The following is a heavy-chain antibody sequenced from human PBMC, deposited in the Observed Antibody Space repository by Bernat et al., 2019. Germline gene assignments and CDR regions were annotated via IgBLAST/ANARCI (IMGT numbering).Heavy chain of an antibody. CDR3: ARGGWSHGFDI. CDR1: GFTFTDYW. CDR2: IINDGSDT. J-gene: IGHJ3*02. D-gene: IGHD3-3*01. V-gene: IGHV3-74*01. Sequence: EVLLVESGGGLVQPGGSLRLSCAASGFTFTDYWMHWVRQAPGKGLVWVSRIINDGSDTIYADSVKGRFTLSRDNAKNTLYLQMNSLRVEDTAVYYCARGGWSHGFDIWGQGTMVTVSS.